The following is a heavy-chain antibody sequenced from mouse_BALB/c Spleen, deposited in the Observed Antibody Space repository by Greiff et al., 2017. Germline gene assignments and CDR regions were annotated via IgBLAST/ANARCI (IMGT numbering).Heavy chain of an antibody. V-gene: IGHV5-12-2*01. CDR3: ARHGPYAMDY. J-gene: IGHJ4*01. CDR1: GFTFSSYT. Sequence: EVKVVESGGGLVQPGGSLKLSCAASGFTFSSYTMSWVRQTPEKRLEWVAYISNGGGSTYYPDTVKGRFTISRDNAKNTLYLQMSSLKSEDTAMYYCARHGPYAMDYWGQGTSVTVSS. CDR2: ISNGGGST.